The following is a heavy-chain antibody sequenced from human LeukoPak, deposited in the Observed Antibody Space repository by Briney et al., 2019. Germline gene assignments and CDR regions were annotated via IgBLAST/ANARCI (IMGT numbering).Heavy chain of an antibody. Sequence: GGSLRLSCAASGFTFSDYAMGWVRQAPGKGLEWVPAIRGSGDSTYYADSVKGRFTISRDNSENALYLQMNSLRAEDTAIYYCAKLTSASGAYGVDVWGQGTTVTVSS. CDR2: IRGSGDST. D-gene: IGHD3-10*01. V-gene: IGHV3-23*01. CDR1: GFTFSDYA. CDR3: AKLTSASGAYGVDV. J-gene: IGHJ6*02.